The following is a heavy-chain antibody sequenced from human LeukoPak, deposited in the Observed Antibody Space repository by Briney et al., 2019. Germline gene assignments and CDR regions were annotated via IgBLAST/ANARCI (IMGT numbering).Heavy chain of an antibody. CDR2: VYATGTT. J-gene: IGHJ4*02. CDR3: ARVGSGGAWFDF. D-gene: IGHD6-19*01. Sequence: PSETLSLTCTVSSGSLTGYYWSWIRQPPGKGLEWIAYVYATGTTNYNPSLKTRATISMDTSKNQLSLTLTPVTAADTAVYYCARVGSGGAWFDFWGQGTLVSVSS. CDR1: SGSLTGYY. V-gene: IGHV4-59*01.